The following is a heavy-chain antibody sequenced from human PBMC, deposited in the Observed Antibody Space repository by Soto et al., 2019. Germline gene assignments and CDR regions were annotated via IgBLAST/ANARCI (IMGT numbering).Heavy chain of an antibody. CDR3: AREGSSWYRHNWFDP. D-gene: IGHD6-13*01. V-gene: IGHV4-59*01. Sequence: SETLSLTCTVSGGSISSYYWSWIRLPPGKGLEWIGYIYYSGSTNYNPSLKSRVTISVDTSKNQFSLKLSSVTAADTAVYYCAREGSSWYRHNWFDPWGQGTLVTVSS. J-gene: IGHJ5*02. CDR2: IYYSGST. CDR1: GGSISSYY.